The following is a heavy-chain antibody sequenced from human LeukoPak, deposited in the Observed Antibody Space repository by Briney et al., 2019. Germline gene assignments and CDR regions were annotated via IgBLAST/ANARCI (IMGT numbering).Heavy chain of an antibody. CDR3: ALHGDYYDSSGYGDY. D-gene: IGHD3-22*01. CDR1: GFTFSSYW. J-gene: IGHJ4*02. Sequence: PGGSLRLSCAASGFTFSSYWMSWVRQAPGKGLEWVANIKQDGSEKYYVDSVKGRFTISRDNAKNSLYLQMNSLRSEDTAVYYCALHGDYYDSSGYGDYWGQGTLVTVSS. CDR2: IKQDGSEK. V-gene: IGHV3-7*01.